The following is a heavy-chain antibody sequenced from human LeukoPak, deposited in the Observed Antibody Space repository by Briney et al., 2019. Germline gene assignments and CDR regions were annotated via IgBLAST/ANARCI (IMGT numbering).Heavy chain of an antibody. Sequence: PGRSLKLSCAAAGFTVSGSAMNWGRQASGKWLERVGRIRSKANSYATAYAASVKGRFTISRDDSKNTAYLQMNSLKTEDTAVYYCTRREGYCSSTSCPAFDYWGQGTLVTVSS. CDR3: TRREGYCSSTSCPAFDY. CDR2: IRSKANSYAT. CDR1: GFTVSGSA. V-gene: IGHV3-73*01. D-gene: IGHD2-2*01. J-gene: IGHJ4*02.